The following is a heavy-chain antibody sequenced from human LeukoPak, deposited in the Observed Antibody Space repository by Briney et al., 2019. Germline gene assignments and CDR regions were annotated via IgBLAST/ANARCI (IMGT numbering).Heavy chain of an antibody. CDR1: GFTFSNYA. D-gene: IGHD2-15*01. J-gene: IGHJ3*02. V-gene: IGHV3-23*01. CDR3: ARDLHQFSSIVVVVAGAFDI. CDR2: ISTSGGT. Sequence: GGTLRLSCAASGFTFSNYAMSWVRQAPGKGLEWVSAISTSGGTYYADSVKGRFTISRDNSKNTLFLQMNSLRAEDTAVYYCARDLHQFSSIVVVVAGAFDIWGQGTMVTVSS.